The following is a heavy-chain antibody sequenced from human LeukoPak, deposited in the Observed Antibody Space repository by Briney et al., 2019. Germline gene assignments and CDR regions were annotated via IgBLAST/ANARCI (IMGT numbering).Heavy chain of an antibody. D-gene: IGHD6-6*01. CDR3: ARHLIAARLFDY. Sequence: SETLSLTCAVYGGSFSGYYWSWIRQAPGKGLEWIGEINHSGSTKYNPSLKSRVTISLDTFKNHFSLKLSSVTAADTAVYYCARHLIAARLFDYWGQGTLVTVSS. J-gene: IGHJ4*02. CDR1: GGSFSGYY. V-gene: IGHV4-34*01. CDR2: INHSGST.